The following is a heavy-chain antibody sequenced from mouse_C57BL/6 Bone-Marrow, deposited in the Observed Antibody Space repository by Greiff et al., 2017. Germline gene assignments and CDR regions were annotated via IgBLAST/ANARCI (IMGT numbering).Heavy chain of an antibody. CDR2: INPGSGGT. Sequence: LQESGAELVRPGTSVTVSCKASGYAFTNYLIEWVKQRPGQGLEWIGVINPGSGGTNYNEKFKGKATLTADKSSSPAYMQLRRLTTEYSAVYFGARETKFNTTVGRVDDWGKGTLVTVSA. D-gene: IGHD1-1*01. V-gene: IGHV1-54*01. J-gene: IGHJ3*01. CDR1: GYAFTNYL. CDR3: ARETKFNTTVGRVDD.